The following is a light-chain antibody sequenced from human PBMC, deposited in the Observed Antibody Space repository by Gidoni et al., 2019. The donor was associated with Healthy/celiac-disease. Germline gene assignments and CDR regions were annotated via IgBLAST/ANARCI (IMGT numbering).Light chain of an antibody. CDR1: QSVLYSSNNKNY. Sequence: DIVMTQSQDPLAVSLGERATINCKSSQSVLYSSNNKNYLAWYQQKQGQPPKLLIYWASTRESGVPDRFSGSGSGTDFTLPISSLQAEDVAVYYCQQYYSTPLTFGGGTKVEIK. V-gene: IGKV4-1*01. J-gene: IGKJ4*01. CDR3: QQYYSTPLT. CDR2: WAS.